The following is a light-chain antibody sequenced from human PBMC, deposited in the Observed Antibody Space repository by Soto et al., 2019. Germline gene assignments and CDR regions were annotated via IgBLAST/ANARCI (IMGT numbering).Light chain of an antibody. CDR3: QQYETFSGT. J-gene: IGKJ1*01. CDR1: QSISNH. CDR2: AAS. Sequence: DIQMTQSPSSLSASVEDRVIITCRASQSISNHLNWYQQKPGKAPNLLIYAASTLQSGVPSRFSGSGSGTKFTLTIASLQPDDFATYYCQQYETFSGTFGPGTKVDI. V-gene: IGKV1-39*01.